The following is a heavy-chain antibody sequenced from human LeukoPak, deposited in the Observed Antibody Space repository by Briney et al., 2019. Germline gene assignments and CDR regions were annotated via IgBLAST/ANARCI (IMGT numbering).Heavy chain of an antibody. D-gene: IGHD3-22*01. CDR3: AKAVGSSGYFSRDAFDI. CDR2: ISGGGSGT. J-gene: IGHJ3*02. Sequence: GGSLRLSCAPSGFTFSSYAMSWGRQAPGKGLEWVAVISGGGSGTYYADSVRGRFTISRDNSKNTVYLQMNSLRAEDTAIYYCAKAVGSSGYFSRDAFDIWGQGTMVTVSS. V-gene: IGHV3-23*01. CDR1: GFTFSSYA.